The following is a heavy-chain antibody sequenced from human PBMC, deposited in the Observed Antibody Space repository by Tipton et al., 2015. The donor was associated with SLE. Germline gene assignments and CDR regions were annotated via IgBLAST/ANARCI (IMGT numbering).Heavy chain of an antibody. D-gene: IGHD2-15*01. CDR3: AADRAAGGIVEGAFDI. CDR1: GFTFSSSA. V-gene: IGHV1-58*02. Sequence: QLVQSGAEVKKPGASVKVACKASGFTFSSSAMQWVRQTRGQRLEWIGWIVVGSGYTNYAQKFQERVTITRDMSTSTVYMELSSLRSEDTAVYYCAADRAAGGIVEGAFDIWGQGTMVTVSS. J-gene: IGHJ3*02. CDR2: IVVGSGYT.